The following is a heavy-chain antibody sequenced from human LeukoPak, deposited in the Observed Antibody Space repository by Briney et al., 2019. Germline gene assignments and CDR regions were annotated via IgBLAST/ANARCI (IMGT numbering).Heavy chain of an antibody. V-gene: IGHV3-7*01. J-gene: IGHJ4*02. D-gene: IGHD6-19*01. CDR2: IKQDGSEK. CDR1: GFTFDDYA. CDR3: ASRGSSGWYQGGFDY. Sequence: GRSLRLSCAASGFTFDDYAMHWVRQAPGKGLEWVANIKQDGSEKYYVDSVKGRFTISRDNAKNSLYLQMNSLRAEDTAVYYCASRGSSGWYQGGFDYWGQGTLVTVSS.